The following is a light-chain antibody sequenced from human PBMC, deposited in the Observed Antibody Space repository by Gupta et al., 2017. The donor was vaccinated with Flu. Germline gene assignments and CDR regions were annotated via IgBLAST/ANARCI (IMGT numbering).Light chain of an antibody. Sequence: ACATIHCLAYRDVTTALPWFQQRPGQSPRLLIYLVTNRASGVPVRFSGSGSGTDFTLTISRLEAEDFGVYYCLQGAHWPWAFGQGTKLEIK. V-gene: IGKV2-30*01. CDR3: LQGAHWPWA. J-gene: IGKJ1*01. CDR1: HCLAYRDVTTA. CDR2: LVT.